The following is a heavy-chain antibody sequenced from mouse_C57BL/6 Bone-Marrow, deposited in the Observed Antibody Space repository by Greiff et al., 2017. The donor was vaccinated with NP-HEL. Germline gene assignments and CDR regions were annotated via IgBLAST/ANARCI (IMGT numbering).Heavy chain of an antibody. V-gene: IGHV1-64*01. CDR3: ARDAAVVATDWYFDV. J-gene: IGHJ1*03. CDR2: FHPNSGST. D-gene: IGHD1-1*01. Sequence: VQLQQPGAELVKPGASVKLSCKASGSTFTTYWMHWVKPRPGQGLEWIGMFHPNSGSTNYNEKFKSKATLPVDKSSSTAYLQLKSLTSEDSAVYYCARDAAVVATDWYFDVWGTGTTVTVSS. CDR1: GSTFTTYW.